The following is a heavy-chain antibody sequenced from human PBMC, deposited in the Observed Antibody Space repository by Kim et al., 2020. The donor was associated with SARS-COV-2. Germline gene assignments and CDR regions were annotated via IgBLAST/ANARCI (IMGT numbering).Heavy chain of an antibody. CDR2: ER. V-gene: IGHV2-5*01. CDR3: AHRVPVTDLDY. Sequence: ERRCSPSLKSRHTITKDTSKNQVVLTMTNMDPVDTATYYCAHRVPVTDLDYWGQGTLVTVSS. D-gene: IGHD2-21*02. J-gene: IGHJ4*02.